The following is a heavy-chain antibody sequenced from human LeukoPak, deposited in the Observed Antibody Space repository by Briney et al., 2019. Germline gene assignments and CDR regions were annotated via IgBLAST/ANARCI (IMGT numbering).Heavy chain of an antibody. CDR2: TYYRSKWYN. CDR3: ARSALGYGSGSYSWFDY. V-gene: IGHV6-1*01. D-gene: IGHD3-10*01. CDR1: GDSVSSNSAA. Sequence: SQTLSLTCAISGDSVSSNSAAWNWIRQSPSRGLEWLGRTYYRSKWYNDYAVSVKSRITINPDTSKNQFSLQLNSVTPDDTAVYYCARSALGYGSGSYSWFDYWGQGTLVTVSS. J-gene: IGHJ4*02.